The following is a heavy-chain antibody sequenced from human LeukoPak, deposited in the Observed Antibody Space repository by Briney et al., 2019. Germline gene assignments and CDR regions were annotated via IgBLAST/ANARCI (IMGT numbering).Heavy chain of an antibody. CDR2: IQYSGNT. Sequence: SETLSLTCTVSGGSISTYYWSWIRQSPGKGLEWIGFIQYSGNTKSNPSLKGRVTKSLDMSKNQFSLSLTSVTAADTAVYYCARETNNWALDYWGQGTLVTVSS. J-gene: IGHJ4*02. V-gene: IGHV4-59*01. CDR3: ARETNNWALDY. CDR1: GGSISTYY. D-gene: IGHD1-20*01.